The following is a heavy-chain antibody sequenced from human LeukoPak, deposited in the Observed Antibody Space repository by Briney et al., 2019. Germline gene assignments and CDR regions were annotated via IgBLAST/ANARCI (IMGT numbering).Heavy chain of an antibody. CDR1: GFTFSSYA. CDR2: ISYDGSNK. D-gene: IGHD3-3*01. Sequence: PGGSLRLSCAASGFTFSSYAMHWVRQAPGKGLEWVAVISYDGSNKYYADSVKGRFTISRDNSKNTLYLQMNSLRAEDTAVYYCARESGEIGVVIISYWGQGTLVTVSP. CDR3: ARESGEIGVVIISY. V-gene: IGHV3-30-3*01. J-gene: IGHJ4*02.